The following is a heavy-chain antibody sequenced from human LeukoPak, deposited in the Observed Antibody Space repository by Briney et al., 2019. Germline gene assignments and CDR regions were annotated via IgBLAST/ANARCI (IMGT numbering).Heavy chain of an antibody. Sequence: KPSETLSLTCTVSGCSISSYYWSWIRQPPAKGLEGIGCIYFSGSTNYHPSLKSRVTISVDTSKNQFSLKLSSVTAADTAVYYCARVGLYCSGGSCYPNWFDPWGQGTLVTVSS. CDR3: ARVGLYCSGGSCYPNWFDP. D-gene: IGHD2-15*01. J-gene: IGHJ5*02. V-gene: IGHV4-59*01. CDR1: GCSISSYY. CDR2: IYFSGST.